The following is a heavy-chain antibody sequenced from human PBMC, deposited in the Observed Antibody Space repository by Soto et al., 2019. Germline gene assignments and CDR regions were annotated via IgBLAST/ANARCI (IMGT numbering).Heavy chain of an antibody. V-gene: IGHV4-39*01. J-gene: IGHJ4*02. CDR3: ARLYYGSGSYYNYYFDY. D-gene: IGHD3-10*01. CDR1: GGSISSSNYY. Sequence: QLQLQESGPGLVKPSETLSLTCTVSGGSISSSNYYWGWIRQPPGKGLEWIGTIYYSGNTYYNPSLKSRVTISVDTSKNQFSLKVSSVTAADTAVYYCARLYYGSGSYYNYYFDYWCQGTLVTVSS. CDR2: IYYSGNT.